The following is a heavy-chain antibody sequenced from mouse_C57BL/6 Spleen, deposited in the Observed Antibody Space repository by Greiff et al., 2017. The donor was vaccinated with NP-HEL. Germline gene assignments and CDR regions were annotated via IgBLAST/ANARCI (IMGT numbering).Heavy chain of an antibody. CDR2: IYPGDGDT. V-gene: IGHV1-82*01. J-gene: IGHJ1*03. Sequence: QVQLKQSGPELVKPGASVKISCKASGYAFSSSWMNWVKQRPGKGLEWIGRIYPGDGDTNYNGKFKGKATLTADKSSSTAYMQLSSLTSEDSAVYFCARSGLPHPYWYFDVWGTGTTVTVSS. CDR1: GYAFSSSW. D-gene: IGHD2-4*01. CDR3: ARSGLPHPYWYFDV.